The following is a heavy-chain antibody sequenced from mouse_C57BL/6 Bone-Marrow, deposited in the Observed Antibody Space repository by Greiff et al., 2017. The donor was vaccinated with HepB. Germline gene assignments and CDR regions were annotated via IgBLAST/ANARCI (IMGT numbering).Heavy chain of an antibody. V-gene: IGHV6-3*01. Sequence: EVKVVESGGGLVQPGGSMKLSCVASGFTFSNYWMNWVRQSPEKGLEWVAQIRLKSDNYATHYAESVKGRFTISRDDSKSSVYLQMNNLRAEDTGIYYCTAVTTVVASPAWFAYWGQGTLVTVSA. CDR1: GFTFSNYW. D-gene: IGHD1-1*01. CDR3: TAVTTVVASPAWFAY. CDR2: IRLKSDNYAT. J-gene: IGHJ3*01.